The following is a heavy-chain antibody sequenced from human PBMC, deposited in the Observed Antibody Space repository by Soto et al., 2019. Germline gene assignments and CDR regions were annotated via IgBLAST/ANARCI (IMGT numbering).Heavy chain of an antibody. D-gene: IGHD2-21*01. CDR1: GFTFNNYA. CDR3: ATVGEGFRYYFDY. V-gene: IGHV3-23*01. Sequence: EVQLLESGGGLVQPGGSLTLSCAASGFTFNNYAMNWVRQAPGKGLEWVSAISGSGDKTYYADSVKGRFTISRDISKNVVYLQMNSLRADATAVWYCATVGEGFRYYFDYWGQGTLVTVSS. J-gene: IGHJ4*02. CDR2: ISGSGDKT.